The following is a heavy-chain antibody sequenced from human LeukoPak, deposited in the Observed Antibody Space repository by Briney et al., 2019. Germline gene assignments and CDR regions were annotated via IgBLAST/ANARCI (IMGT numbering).Heavy chain of an antibody. D-gene: IGHD2-2*01. CDR3: AKGIVPAAVGGD. J-gene: IGHJ4*02. Sequence: SETLSLTCTVSGYSISSGHYWGWIRQPPGKGLEWIGSIYNGGSTYYNPSLKNRVTISKDPSKNQFSLNLNSVTAADTAVHYCAKGIVPAAVGGDWGQGILVTVSS. CDR1: GYSISSGHY. CDR2: IYNGGST. V-gene: IGHV4-38-2*02.